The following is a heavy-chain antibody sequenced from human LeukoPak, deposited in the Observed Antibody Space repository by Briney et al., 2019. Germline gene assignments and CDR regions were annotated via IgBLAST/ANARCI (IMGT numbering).Heavy chain of an antibody. CDR2: IIPIFGIA. D-gene: IGHD1-26*01. CDR1: GGTFSSYA. V-gene: IGHV1-69*04. Sequence: GSSVKVSCKASGGTFSSYAISWVRQAPGQGLEWMGRIIPIFGIANYAQKFQGRVTITADKSTSTAYMELSSLRSEDTAEYYCARDSGSYSTYYFDYWGQGTLVTVSS. J-gene: IGHJ4*02. CDR3: ARDSGSYSTYYFDY.